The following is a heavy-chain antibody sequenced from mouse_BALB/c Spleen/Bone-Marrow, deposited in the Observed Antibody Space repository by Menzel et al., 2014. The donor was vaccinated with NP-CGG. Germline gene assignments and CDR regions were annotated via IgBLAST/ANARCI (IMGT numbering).Heavy chain of an antibody. CDR3: AREVLRDYFDY. V-gene: IGHV5-12-1*01. CDR1: GFAFSSYD. J-gene: IGHJ2*01. Sequence: EVHRVDSGGGLVKPRGSLKLSCAASGFAFSSYDMSWVRQTPEKRLEWVAYISSGGGSTYYPDTVKGRFTISRDNAKNTLYLQMSSLKSEDTAMYYCAREVLRDYFDYWGQGTTLTVSS. CDR2: ISSGGGST. D-gene: IGHD1-1*01.